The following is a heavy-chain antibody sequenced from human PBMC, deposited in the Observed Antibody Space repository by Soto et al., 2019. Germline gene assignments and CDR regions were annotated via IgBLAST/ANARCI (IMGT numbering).Heavy chain of an antibody. CDR1: GFTFSSYS. CDR3: ARLTSYDSSGDYCY. CDR2: ISSSSSYI. V-gene: IGHV3-21*01. D-gene: IGHD3-22*01. Sequence: EVQLVESGGGLVKPGGSLRLSCAASGFTFSSYSMNWVRQAPGKGLEWVSSISSSSSYIYYADSVKGRFTISRDNAKNSLYLQMITLRAEDTAVYYCARLTSYDSSGDYCYWGQGNLVTVSS. J-gene: IGHJ4*02.